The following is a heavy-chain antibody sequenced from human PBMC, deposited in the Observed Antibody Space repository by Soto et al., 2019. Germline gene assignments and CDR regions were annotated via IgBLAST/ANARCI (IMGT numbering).Heavy chain of an antibody. J-gene: IGHJ6*02. D-gene: IGHD6-13*01. CDR3: ASKGIAAAGYYYYGMDV. V-gene: IGHV1-8*01. CDR1: GYSFTSYD. CDR2: MNPNSGNT. Sequence: SVNVSCTASGYSFTSYDINWVRQATGRGLEWMGWMNPNSGNTGYAQKFQGRVTMTRNTSISTAYMELSSLRSEDTAVYYCASKGIAAAGYYYYGMDVWGQGTTVTV.